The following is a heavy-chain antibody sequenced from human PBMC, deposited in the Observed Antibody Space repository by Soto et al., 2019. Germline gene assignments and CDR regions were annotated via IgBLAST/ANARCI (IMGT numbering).Heavy chain of an antibody. V-gene: IGHV3-21*01. Sequence: GVSLRLSCAASGFTFSSYSMNWVRQAPGKGLEWVSSISSSSSYIYYADSVKGRFTISRDNAKNSLYLQMNSLRAEDTAVYYCARMEQPAAFDYWGQGTLVTVSS. CDR2: ISSSSSYI. J-gene: IGHJ4*02. CDR1: GFTFSSYS. CDR3: ARMEQPAAFDY. D-gene: IGHD2-2*01.